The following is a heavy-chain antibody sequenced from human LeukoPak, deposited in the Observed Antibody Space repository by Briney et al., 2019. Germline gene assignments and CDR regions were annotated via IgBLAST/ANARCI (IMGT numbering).Heavy chain of an antibody. CDR1: GFTFSSYA. Sequence: QPGGSLRLSCAASGFTFSSYAMRWVPQAPGKGLEWGSAISGSGGSTYYADSVKGRFTISRDNSKNTLNLQMNSLRAEDTAVYYCAKEDCVNDICSDNWGQGTLVTVSS. V-gene: IGHV3-23*01. D-gene: IGHD2-8*01. CDR2: ISGSGGST. J-gene: IGHJ4*02. CDR3: AKEDCVNDICSDN.